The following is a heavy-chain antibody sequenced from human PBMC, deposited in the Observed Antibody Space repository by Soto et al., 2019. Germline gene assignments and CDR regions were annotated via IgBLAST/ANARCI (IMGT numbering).Heavy chain of an antibody. CDR1: GFTFSNAW. CDR3: TIWPYYYYGMDV. Sequence: EVQLVESGGGLVKPGGSLRLSCAASGFTFSNAWMNWVRQAPGKGLEWVGRIKSKTDGGTTDYAAPVKGRFTISRDDSKNKLYLQMNSLKTEDTAVYYCTIWPYYYYGMDVWGQGTTVTVSS. CDR2: IKSKTDGGTT. V-gene: IGHV3-15*07. J-gene: IGHJ6*02.